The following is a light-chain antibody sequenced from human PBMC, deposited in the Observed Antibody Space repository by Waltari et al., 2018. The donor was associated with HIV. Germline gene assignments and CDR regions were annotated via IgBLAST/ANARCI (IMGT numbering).Light chain of an antibody. V-gene: IGLV3-25*03. CDR1: ALTRQY. CDR3: QSADTSGTRV. CDR2: KDT. Sequence: SFELTQPPSVSVSPGQTARITCSGDALTRQYTYWYQQKPGQAQVVGIYKDTERPSGNPERFSGSSSGTTVILTISGVQAEDEADYYCQSADTSGTRVFASGTKVTVL. J-gene: IGLJ1*01.